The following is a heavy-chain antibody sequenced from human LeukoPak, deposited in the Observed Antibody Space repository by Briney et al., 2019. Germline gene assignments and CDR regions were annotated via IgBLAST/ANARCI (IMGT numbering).Heavy chain of an antibody. CDR2: IYPDDSDT. D-gene: IGHD3/OR15-3a*01. J-gene: IGHJ5*02. CDR1: GYRFGDYW. CDR3: GRRTGLRTFDP. V-gene: IGHV5-51*01. Sequence: GESLKISXKGSGYRFGDYWIGWVRQMPGKGLEWMGVIYPDDSDTRYSPSFQGQVTISADKSISTAYLQWSSLKASDTAMYYCGRRTGLRTFDPWGQGTLVTVSS.